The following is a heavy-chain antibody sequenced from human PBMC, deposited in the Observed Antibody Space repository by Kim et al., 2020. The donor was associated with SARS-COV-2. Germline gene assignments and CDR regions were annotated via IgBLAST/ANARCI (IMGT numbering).Heavy chain of an antibody. J-gene: IGHJ4*02. Sequence: SETLSLTCTVSGGSISSSSYHWGWIRQPPGKGLEWIGSIYYSGSTHYNPSLKSRVTISVDTSKNQFSLKLSSVTAADTAVYYCARGSPYYSNYVMNSDYWGQGTLVTVSS. CDR3: ARGSPYYSNYVMNSDY. CDR1: GGSISSSSYH. CDR2: IYYSGST. V-gene: IGHV4-39*01. D-gene: IGHD4-4*01.